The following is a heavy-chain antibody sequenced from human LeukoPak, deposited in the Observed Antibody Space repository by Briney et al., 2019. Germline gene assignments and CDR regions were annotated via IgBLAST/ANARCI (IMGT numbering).Heavy chain of an antibody. D-gene: IGHD3-3*01. J-gene: IGHJ4*02. CDR3: ARCPPDYDFWSGYYTD. V-gene: IGHV5-51*01. CDR2: IYPGDSDT. Sequence: PGGSLRLSCKGSGYSFTSYWIGWVRQMPGKGLEWMGIIYPGDSDTIYSPSFQGQVTISADKSISTAYLQWSSLKASDTAMYYCARCPPDYDFWSGYYTDWGQGTLVTVSS. CDR1: GYSFTSYW.